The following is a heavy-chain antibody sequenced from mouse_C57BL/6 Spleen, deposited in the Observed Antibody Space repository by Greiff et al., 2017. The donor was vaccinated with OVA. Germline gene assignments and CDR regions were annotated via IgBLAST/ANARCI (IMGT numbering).Heavy chain of an antibody. CDR1: GYTFTSYW. V-gene: IGHV1-69*01. CDR2: IDPSDSYT. D-gene: IGHD2-12*01. CDR3: ARPGIRHYFDY. Sequence: VQLQQPGAELVMPGASVKLSCKASGYTFTSYWMHWVKQRPGQGLEWIGEIDPSDSYTNYNQKFKGKSTLTVDKSPSTAYMQLSSLTSEDSAVYYCARPGIRHYFDYWGQGTTLTVSS. J-gene: IGHJ2*01.